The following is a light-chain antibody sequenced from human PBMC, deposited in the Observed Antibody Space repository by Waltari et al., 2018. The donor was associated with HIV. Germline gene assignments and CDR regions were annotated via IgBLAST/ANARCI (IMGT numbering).Light chain of an antibody. CDR2: DVY. CDR1: NSDVGAYNY. V-gene: IGLV2-11*01. CDR3: CSFTQSHTAV. J-gene: IGLJ2*01. Sequence: QSALTQPRSVSGSPGQSVTISCTGTNSDVGAYNYVGWYQQYPGKAPKLLIYDVYKRPSGVPERFSGSKSGNTASLTISGLQAEDEADYHCCSFTQSHTAVFGGGTKLTVL.